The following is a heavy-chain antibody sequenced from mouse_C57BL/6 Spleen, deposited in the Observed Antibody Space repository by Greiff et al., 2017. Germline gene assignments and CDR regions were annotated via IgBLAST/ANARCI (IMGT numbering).Heavy chain of an antibody. V-gene: IGHV1-55*01. J-gene: IGHJ1*03. CDR3: ARSHGSSHWYFDV. Sequence: QVQLKQPGAELVKPGASVKMSCKASGYTFTSYWITWVKQRPGQGLEWIGDIYPGSGSTNYNEKFKSKATLTVDTSSSTAYMQLSSLTSEDSAVYYCARSHGSSHWYFDVWGTGTTVTVSS. CDR2: IYPGSGST. D-gene: IGHD1-1*01. CDR1: GYTFTSYW.